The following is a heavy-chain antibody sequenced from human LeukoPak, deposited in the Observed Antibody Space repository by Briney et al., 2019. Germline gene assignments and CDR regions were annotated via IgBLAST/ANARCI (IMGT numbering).Heavy chain of an antibody. CDR1: GGTFSSYA. D-gene: IGHD2-15*01. CDR3: ARDRGGGSCSDY. Sequence: SVKVSCKASGGTFSSYAISWVRQAPGQGLEWMGRIIPILGIANYAQKFQGRVTITADKSTSTAYMELSSLRSEDTAVYYCARDRGGGSCSDYWGQGTLVTVSS. CDR2: IIPILGIA. V-gene: IGHV1-69*04. J-gene: IGHJ4*02.